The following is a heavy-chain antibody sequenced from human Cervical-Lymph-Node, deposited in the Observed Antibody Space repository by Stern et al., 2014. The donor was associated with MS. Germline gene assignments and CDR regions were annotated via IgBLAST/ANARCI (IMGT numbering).Heavy chain of an antibody. D-gene: IGHD6-13*01. CDR3: SGSNWYFFDY. Sequence: EVQLEESGGGLVQPGGSLRLSCAASGFTFDSYSMHWVRQVPGKGLEWVSRINTDGSSPRYADSVKGRFTISRDNAKNMLYLEMNSLRAEDTAVYYCSGSNWYFFDYWGQGTLVTVSS. J-gene: IGHJ4*02. CDR2: INTDGSSP. V-gene: IGHV3-74*02. CDR1: GFTFDSYS.